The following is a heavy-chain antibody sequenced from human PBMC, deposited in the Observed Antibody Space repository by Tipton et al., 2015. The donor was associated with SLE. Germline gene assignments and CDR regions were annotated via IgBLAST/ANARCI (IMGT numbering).Heavy chain of an antibody. V-gene: IGHV4-34*01. CDR3: ARDLRGPRDYYGMDV. J-gene: IGHJ6*02. CDR2: IYYSGST. CDR1: GGSFSGYY. D-gene: IGHD3-10*01. Sequence: TLSLTCAVYGGSFSGYYWGWIRQPPGKGLEWIATIYYSGSTYYNPSLKSRVTISVDTSKNQFSLKLSSVTAADTAVYYCARDLRGPRDYYGMDVWGQGTTVTASS.